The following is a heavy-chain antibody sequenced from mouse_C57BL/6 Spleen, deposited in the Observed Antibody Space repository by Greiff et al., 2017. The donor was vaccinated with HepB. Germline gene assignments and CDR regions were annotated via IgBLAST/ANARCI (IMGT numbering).Heavy chain of an antibody. Sequence: EVQLVESGGDLVKPGGSLKLSCAASGFTFSSYGMSWVRQTPDKRLEWVATISSGGSYTYYPDSVKGRFTISRDNAKNTLYLQMSSLKSEDTAMYYCARHRGDYEGLAYWGQGTLVTVSA. J-gene: IGHJ3*01. D-gene: IGHD2-4*01. CDR2: ISSGGSYT. V-gene: IGHV5-6*01. CDR1: GFTFSSYG. CDR3: ARHRGDYEGLAY.